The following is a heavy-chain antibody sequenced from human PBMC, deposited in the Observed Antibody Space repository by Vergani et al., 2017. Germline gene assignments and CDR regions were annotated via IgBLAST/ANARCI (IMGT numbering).Heavy chain of an antibody. CDR3: ARDRGYSTGGGFDY. J-gene: IGHJ4*02. CDR1: GGSFSGYY. D-gene: IGHD6-25*01. V-gene: IGHV4-59*10. CDR2: IYTSGSP. Sequence: QVQLQQWGAGLLKPSETLSLTCAVYGGSFSGYYWSWIRQPAGKELEWIGRIYTSGSPNYNPSLKSRVTISIDTSKNQFSLKLSSVTAADTAVYYCARDRGYSTGGGFDYWGQGTLVSVSS.